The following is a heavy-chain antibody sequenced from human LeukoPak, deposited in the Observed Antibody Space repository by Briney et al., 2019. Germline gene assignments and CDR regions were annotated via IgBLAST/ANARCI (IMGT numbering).Heavy chain of an antibody. Sequence: PGGPLRLSCAASGFTFSSYAMSWVRQAPGKGLEWVSAISGSGGSTYYADSVKGRFTISRDNSKNTLYLQMNSLRAEDTAVYYCASRIAGVQPAFDIWGQGTMVTVSS. J-gene: IGHJ3*02. V-gene: IGHV3-23*01. CDR1: GFTFSSYA. CDR2: ISGSGGST. CDR3: ASRIAGVQPAFDI. D-gene: IGHD6-13*01.